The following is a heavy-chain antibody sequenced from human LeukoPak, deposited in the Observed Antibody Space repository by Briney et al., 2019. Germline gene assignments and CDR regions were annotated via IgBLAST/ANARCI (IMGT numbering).Heavy chain of an antibody. J-gene: IGHJ4*02. CDR1: GYTFTGYY. CDR2: INPNSGGT. D-gene: IGHD4-23*01. V-gene: IGHV1-2*02. CDR3: ASVDYGGVGFDY. Sequence: ASVKVSCKASGYTFTGYYMHWVRQAPGQGLEWMGWINPNSGGTNYAQKVQGRVTMTRDTSISTAYMELSRLRSDDTAVYYCASVDYGGVGFDYWGQGTLVTVSS.